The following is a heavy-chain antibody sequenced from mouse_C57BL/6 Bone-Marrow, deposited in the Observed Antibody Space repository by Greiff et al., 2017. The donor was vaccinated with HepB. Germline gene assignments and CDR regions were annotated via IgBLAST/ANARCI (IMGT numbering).Heavy chain of an antibody. Sequence: EVMLVESGGGLVKPGGSLKLSCAASGFTFSDYGMHWVRQAREKGLEWVAYISSGSSTIYYADTVKGRFTISRDNAKNTLFLQMTSLRSEDTAMYYCATVVANPYYFDYWGQGTTLTVSS. CDR2: ISSGSSTI. CDR1: GFTFSDYG. J-gene: IGHJ2*01. D-gene: IGHD1-1*01. CDR3: ATVVANPYYFDY. V-gene: IGHV5-17*01.